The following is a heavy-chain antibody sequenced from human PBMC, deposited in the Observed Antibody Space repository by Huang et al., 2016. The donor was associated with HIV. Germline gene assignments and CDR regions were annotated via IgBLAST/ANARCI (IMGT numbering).Heavy chain of an antibody. J-gene: IGHJ4*02. V-gene: IGHV4-59*01. D-gene: IGHD6-13*01. CDR1: GESISSFY. CDR2: IYYSGST. Sequence: QVQLQESGPGLVKPSETLSFTYPVSGESISSFYWSWIRQPPGKGLEWIGYIYYSGSTNYNPSLKSRVTISVDTSKNQFSLKLSSVTAADTAVYYCARGIGYSGHYFDYWGQGALVTVSS. CDR3: ARGIGYSGHYFDY.